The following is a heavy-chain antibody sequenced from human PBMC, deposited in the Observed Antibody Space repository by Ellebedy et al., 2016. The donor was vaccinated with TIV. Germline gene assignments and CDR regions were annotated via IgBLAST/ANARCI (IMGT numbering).Heavy chain of an antibody. Sequence: MPSETLSLTCTVSGSSISSGYYWGWIRQPPGRGLEWIGSMFHSGGTYYSPSLKSRVTISVDTSKNQLSLRLSSVTAADTAVYYGARDGQGRWDYWGPGTLVTVSS. J-gene: IGHJ4*02. V-gene: IGHV4-38-2*02. CDR3: ARDGQGRWDY. D-gene: IGHD4-23*01. CDR1: GSSISSGYY. CDR2: MFHSGGT.